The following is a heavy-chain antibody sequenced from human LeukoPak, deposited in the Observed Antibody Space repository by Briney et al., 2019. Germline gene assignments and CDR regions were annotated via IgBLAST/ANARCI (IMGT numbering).Heavy chain of an antibody. D-gene: IGHD6-19*01. CDR2: IIPIFGTA. CDR3: AREGSGWSRFDY. CDR1: GGTFSSYT. Sequence: SVKVSCKASGGTFSSYTISWVRQAPGQGLEWMGRIIPIFGTANYAQKFQGRVTITTDESTSTAYMELSSLRSEDTAVYYCAREGSGWSRFDYWGQGTLVTVSS. V-gene: IGHV1-69*05. J-gene: IGHJ4*02.